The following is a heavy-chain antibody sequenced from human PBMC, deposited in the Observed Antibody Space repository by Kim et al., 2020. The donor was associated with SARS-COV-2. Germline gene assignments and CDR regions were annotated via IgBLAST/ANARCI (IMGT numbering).Heavy chain of an antibody. V-gene: IGHV2-70*01. CDR1: GFSLSTSGMC. CDR2: IDWDDDK. Sequence: SGPTLVNPTQTLTLTCTFSGFSLSTSGMCVSWIRQPPGKALEWLALIDWDDDKYYSTTLKTRLTISKDTSKNQVVLTMTNMDPVNTATYYCARTYYGDYYYDIVMDVWGQRNTFTVSS. J-gene: IGHJ6*02. CDR3: ARTYYGDYYYDIVMDV. D-gene: IGHD4-17*01.